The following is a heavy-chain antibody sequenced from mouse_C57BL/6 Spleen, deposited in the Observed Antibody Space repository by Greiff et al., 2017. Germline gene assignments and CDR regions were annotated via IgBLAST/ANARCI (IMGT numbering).Heavy chain of an antibody. CDR1: GYTFTSYW. Sequence: QVQLQQPGAELVKPGASVTLSCKASGYTFTSYWMHWVKQRPGQGLEWIGMIHPNSGSTNYNEKFKSKATLTVDTSSSTAYMQLSSLTSEDSAVYYWARYDGYGYAMDYWGQGTSVTVSS. CDR3: ARYDGYGYAMDY. D-gene: IGHD2-3*01. CDR2: IHPNSGST. V-gene: IGHV1-64*01. J-gene: IGHJ4*01.